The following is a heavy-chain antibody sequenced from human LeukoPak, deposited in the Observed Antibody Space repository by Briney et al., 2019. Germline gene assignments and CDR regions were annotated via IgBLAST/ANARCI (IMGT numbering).Heavy chain of an antibody. D-gene: IGHD3-22*01. CDR1: GFTFSGSA. Sequence: GGSLRLSCAASGFTFSGSAMNWVRQAPGKGLEWVSSISSGSSFIYYADSVKGRFTISRDNAKNSLFLQMNSLRAEDTAVYYCARESSGYFYWGQGTLVTVSS. CDR3: ARESSGYFY. V-gene: IGHV3-21*01. J-gene: IGHJ4*02. CDR2: ISSGSSFI.